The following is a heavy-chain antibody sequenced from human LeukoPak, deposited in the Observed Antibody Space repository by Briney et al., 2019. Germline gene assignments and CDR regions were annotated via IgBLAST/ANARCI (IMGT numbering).Heavy chain of an antibody. CDR2: IYYSGTT. D-gene: IGHD3-9*01. CDR3: ARSGTLTGYLY. J-gene: IGHJ4*02. V-gene: IGHV4-59*11. CDR1: RGSISGHY. Sequence: SETLSLTCTVSRGSISGHYWTWIRQPPGKGLEWIGYIYYSGTTNYNPSLKSRVTMSVGTSKNQFSLKLNSVTAADTAVYYCARSGTLTGYLYWGQGALVTVSS.